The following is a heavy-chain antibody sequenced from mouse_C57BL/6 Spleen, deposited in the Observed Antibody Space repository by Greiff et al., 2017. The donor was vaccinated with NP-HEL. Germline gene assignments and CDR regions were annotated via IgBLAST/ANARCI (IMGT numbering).Heavy chain of an antibody. V-gene: IGHV1-74*01. CDR1: GYTFTSYW. J-gene: IGHJ4*01. Sequence: QVQLQQPGAELVKPGASVKVSCKASGYTFTSYWMHWVKQRPGQGLEWIGRINPSDSDTNYNQKFKGKATLTVDKSSSTAYMQLSSLTSEDSAVYYCEIGDWDYAMDYWGQGTSVTVSS. CDR3: EIGDWDYAMDY. CDR2: INPSDSDT. D-gene: IGHD4-1*01.